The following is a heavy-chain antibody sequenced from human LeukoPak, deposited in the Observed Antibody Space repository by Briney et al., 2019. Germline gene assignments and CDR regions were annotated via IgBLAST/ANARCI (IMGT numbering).Heavy chain of an antibody. Sequence: GGSLRLSCVGAGFTFPSYDMAWVRQAPGKGLEWVSLINSGGSLTYYADSLRGRFTISRDNAKNSLYLQLYSLGVEDTAVYYCAKDEGAYYGSGSYFPQDYWGQGTLVTVSS. CDR3: AKDEGAYYGSGSYFPQDY. V-gene: IGHV3-48*01. CDR1: GFTFPSYD. D-gene: IGHD3-10*01. J-gene: IGHJ4*02. CDR2: INSGGSLT.